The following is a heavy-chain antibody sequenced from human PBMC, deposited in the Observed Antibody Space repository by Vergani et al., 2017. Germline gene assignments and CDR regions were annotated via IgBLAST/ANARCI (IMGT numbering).Heavy chain of an antibody. V-gene: IGHV4-34*01. Sequence: QVQLQQWGGGLLKPSETLSLTCVVNGGSFTSYHWTWIRQSPGEGLEWVGDIDHTGRPDYNPSLKSRLTMSVDKSRNPFSLTLNSETSTDTAIYFYARVNTETNGHLYYYYYMDVWGQGTAVTVS. CDR3: ARVNTETNGHLYYYYYMDV. CDR1: GGSFTSYH. D-gene: IGHD4-11*01. J-gene: IGHJ6*03. CDR2: IDHTGRP.